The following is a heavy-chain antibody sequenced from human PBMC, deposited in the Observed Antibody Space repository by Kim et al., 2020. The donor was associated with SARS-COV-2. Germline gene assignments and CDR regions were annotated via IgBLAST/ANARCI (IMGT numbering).Heavy chain of an antibody. V-gene: IGHV3-30*18. Sequence: GGSLRLSCAASGFTFSSYGMHWVRQAPGKGLEWVAVISYDGSNKYYADSVKGRFTISRDNSKNTLYLQMNSLRAEDTAVYYCAKTPGGYGSGGILGYWGQGTLVTVSS. CDR1: GFTFSSYG. CDR3: AKTPGGYGSGGILGY. CDR2: ISYDGSNK. J-gene: IGHJ4*02. D-gene: IGHD5-12*01.